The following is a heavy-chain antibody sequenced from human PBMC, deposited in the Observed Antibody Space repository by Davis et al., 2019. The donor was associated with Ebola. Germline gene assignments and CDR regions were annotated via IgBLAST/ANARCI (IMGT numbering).Heavy chain of an antibody. CDR1: GYTFTGYY. CDR2: INPNSGGT. Sequence: ASVKVSCKASGYTFTGYYMHWVRQPPGQGLEWMGWINPNSGGTNYAQKFQGRVTMTRDTSISTAYMELSRLRSDDTAVYYCARMGDPSIVVVPAGYWYYYYGMDVWGQGTTVTVSS. D-gene: IGHD2-2*01. CDR3: ARMGDPSIVVVPAGYWYYYYGMDV. J-gene: IGHJ6*02. V-gene: IGHV1-2*02.